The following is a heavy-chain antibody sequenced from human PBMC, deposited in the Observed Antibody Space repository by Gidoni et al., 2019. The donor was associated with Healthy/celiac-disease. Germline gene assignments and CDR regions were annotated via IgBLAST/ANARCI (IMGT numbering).Heavy chain of an antibody. CDR3: ARQFETAAPLTPIDAFDI. Sequence: QLQLQESGPGLVKPSETLSLTCTVSGGSISRSSYYWGWIRQPPGKGLEWIGSIYYSGSTYYNPSLKSRVTISVDTSKNQFSLKLSSVTAADTAVYYCARQFETAAPLTPIDAFDIWGQGTMVTVSS. CDR1: GGSISRSSYY. D-gene: IGHD3-16*01. CDR2: IYYSGST. V-gene: IGHV4-39*01. J-gene: IGHJ3*02.